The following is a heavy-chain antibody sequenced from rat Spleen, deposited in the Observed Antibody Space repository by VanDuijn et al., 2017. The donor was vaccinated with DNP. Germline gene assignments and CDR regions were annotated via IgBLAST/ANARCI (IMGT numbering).Heavy chain of an antibody. Sequence: EVQLVESGGGLVQPGRSLELSCAASGFTFSSYVMHWIRQAPTKGLEWVASISPSGGSTYYRDSVKGRFTISRDNAKSTLYLQMDSLRSEDTATYYCATEYNSGFAYWGQGTLVTVSS. V-gene: IGHV5-19*01. J-gene: IGHJ3*01. CDR2: ISPSGGST. CDR1: GFTFSSYV. D-gene: IGHD4-3*01. CDR3: ATEYNSGFAY.